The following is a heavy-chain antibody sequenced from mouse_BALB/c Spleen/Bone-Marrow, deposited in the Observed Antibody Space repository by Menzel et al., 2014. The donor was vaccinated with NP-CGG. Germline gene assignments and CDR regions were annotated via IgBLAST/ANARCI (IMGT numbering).Heavy chain of an antibody. J-gene: IGHJ4*01. V-gene: IGHV1S56*01. CDR2: IYPGNVNT. D-gene: IGHD1-1*01. Sequence: VNLVESGPELVKPGASARISCKASGYTFTSYYIHWLKQRPGQGLEWIGWIYPGNVNTKYNEKFKGKATLTADKSSGTAYMQLSSLTSEDSAVYFCARSFYGRSMDYWGQGTSVTVSS. CDR3: ARSFYGRSMDY. CDR1: GYTFTSYY.